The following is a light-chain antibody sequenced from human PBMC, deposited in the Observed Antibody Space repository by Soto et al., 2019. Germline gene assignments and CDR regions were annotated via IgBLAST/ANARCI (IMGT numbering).Light chain of an antibody. CDR2: GAS. CDR3: QHYGTSSPIT. CDR1: QSVSSSY. J-gene: IGKJ5*01. V-gene: IGKV3-20*01. Sequence: EIVLTQSPGTLSLSPGERATLSCRASQSVSSSYLAWYQQKPGQAPRLLIYGASSRATGIPDRFSGSGSGTDFTLTISRQEPEDFAVYYCQHYGTSSPITFGQGTRLEIK.